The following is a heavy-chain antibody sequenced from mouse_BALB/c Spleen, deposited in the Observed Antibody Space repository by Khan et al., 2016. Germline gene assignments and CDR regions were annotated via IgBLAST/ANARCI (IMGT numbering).Heavy chain of an antibody. J-gene: IGHJ2*01. CDR1: GYSITSGYG. CDR2: MSYSGST. D-gene: IGHD1-2*01. CDR3: ARTARIKY. V-gene: IGHV3-2*02. Sequence: EVELVESGPGLVKPSQSLSLTCTVTGYSITSGYGWNWIRQFPGNKLEWMGYMSYSGSTNYNPSLKSRISITRDTSKNQFFLQLKSVTTADIATYYCARTARIKYWGQGTTLTVSS.